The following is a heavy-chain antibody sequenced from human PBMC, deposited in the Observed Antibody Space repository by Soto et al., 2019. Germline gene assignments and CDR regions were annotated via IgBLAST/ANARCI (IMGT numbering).Heavy chain of an antibody. D-gene: IGHD5-12*01. CDR2: ISAYNGNT. CDR3: AANSGYELNDAFDI. Sequence: ASVKVSCKASGYTFTSYDISWVRQAPGQGLEWMGWISAYNGNTNYAQKLQGRVTMTTDTSTSTVYMELSSLRSEDTAVYYCAANSGYELNDAFDIWGQGTMVTVSS. CDR1: GYTFTSYD. V-gene: IGHV1-18*01. J-gene: IGHJ3*02.